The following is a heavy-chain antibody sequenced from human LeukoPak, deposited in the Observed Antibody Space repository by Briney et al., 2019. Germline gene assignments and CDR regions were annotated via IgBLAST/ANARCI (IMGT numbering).Heavy chain of an antibody. CDR3: ARAPVRTGYSSGWYSP. J-gene: IGHJ5*02. D-gene: IGHD6-19*01. V-gene: IGHV4-34*01. CDR1: GGSFSGYY. CDR2: INHSGST. Sequence: PSETLSLTCAVYGGSFSGYYWSWIRQPPGKGLEWTGEINHSGSTNYNPSLKSRVTISVDTSKNQFSLKLSSVTAADTAVYYCARAPVRTGYSSGWYSPWGQGTPVTVSS.